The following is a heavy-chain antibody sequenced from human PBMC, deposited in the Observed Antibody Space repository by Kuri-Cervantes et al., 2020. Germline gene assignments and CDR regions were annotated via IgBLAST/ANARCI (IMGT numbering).Heavy chain of an antibody. CDR3: ASPLGGGVRGVIDWFDP. Sequence: ASVKVSCKASGYTFTGYYMHWVRQAPGQGLKWMGWINPNSGGTNYAQKFQGRVTMTRDTSISTAYMELSRLRSDDTAVYYCASPLGGGVRGVIDWFDPWGQGALVTVSS. CDR2: INPNSGGT. J-gene: IGHJ5*02. CDR1: GYTFTGYY. V-gene: IGHV1-2*02. D-gene: IGHD3-10*01.